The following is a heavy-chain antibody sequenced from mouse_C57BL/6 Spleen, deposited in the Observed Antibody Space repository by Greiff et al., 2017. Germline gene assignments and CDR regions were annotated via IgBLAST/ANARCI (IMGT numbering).Heavy chain of an antibody. J-gene: IGHJ1*03. Sequence: EVKLQESGGGLVQPGGSLSLSCAASGFTFTDYYMSWVRQPPGKALEWLGFIRNKANGYTTEYSASVKGRFTISRDNSQSILYLQLNALRAEDSATYICARLYGNYVWYFEVWGTGTTVTVYS. D-gene: IGHD2-1*01. CDR2: IRNKANGYTT. CDR3: ARLYGNYVWYFEV. V-gene: IGHV7-3*01. CDR1: GFTFTDYY.